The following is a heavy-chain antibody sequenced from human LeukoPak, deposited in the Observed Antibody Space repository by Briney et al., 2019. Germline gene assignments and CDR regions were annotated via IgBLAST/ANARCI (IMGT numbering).Heavy chain of an antibody. D-gene: IGHD5-24*01. J-gene: IGHJ5*02. Sequence: SETLSLTCTVSGYSISSGYYWGWIRQPPGKGLEWIGGIYHSGSTYYNPSLKSRVTISVDTSKNQFSLKLSSVTAADTAVYHCARVSSRDSRFDPWGQGTLVTVSS. CDR3: ARVSSRDSRFDP. V-gene: IGHV4-38-2*02. CDR1: GYSISSGYY. CDR2: IYHSGST.